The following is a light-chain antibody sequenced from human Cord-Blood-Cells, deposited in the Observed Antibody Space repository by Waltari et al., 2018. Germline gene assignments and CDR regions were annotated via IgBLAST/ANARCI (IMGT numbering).Light chain of an antibody. CDR1: SSDVGSYNL. Sequence: QSALTQPASVSGSPGQSITISCTGTSSDVGSYNLAAWYQQHPGKAPKLMIYEGSKRPSGVSNRCSGSKSGNTASLTISGLQAEDEADYYCCSYAGSSTWVFGGGTKLTVL. CDR2: EGS. CDR3: CSYAGSSTWV. V-gene: IGLV2-23*01. J-gene: IGLJ3*02.